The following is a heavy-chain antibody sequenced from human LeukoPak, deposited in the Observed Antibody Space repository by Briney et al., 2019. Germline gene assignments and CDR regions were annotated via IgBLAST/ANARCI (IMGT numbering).Heavy chain of an antibody. CDR3: ARINDFWSGPTLDV. CDR1: DGSINSYY. CDR2: IYHSGSGST. J-gene: IGHJ6*02. V-gene: IGHV4-59*12. D-gene: IGHD3-3*01. Sequence: SETLSLTCSVSDGSINSYYWNWIRQPPGKGLEWIGYIYHSGSGSTYYNPSLKSRVTISIDKSKNQFSLKLNSVTAADTAVYYCARINDFWSGPTLDVWGQGTTVTVSS.